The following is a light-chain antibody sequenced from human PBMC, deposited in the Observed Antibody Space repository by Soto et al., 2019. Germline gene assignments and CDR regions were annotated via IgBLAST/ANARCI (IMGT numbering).Light chain of an antibody. CDR2: DAS. J-gene: IGKJ2*01. CDR3: QQYNSYSYT. V-gene: IGKV1-5*01. Sequence: ASVGDRVTITCRASQSISSWLAWYQQKPGKAPKVLIYDASSLESGVPSRFSGSGSGTEFTLTISSLQPDDFATYYCQQYNSYSYTFGQGTKVYIK. CDR1: QSISSW.